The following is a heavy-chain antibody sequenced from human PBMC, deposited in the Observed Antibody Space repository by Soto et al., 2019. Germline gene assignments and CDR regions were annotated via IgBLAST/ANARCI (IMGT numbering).Heavy chain of an antibody. CDR3: ASTMVRGVTLPYYYYGMDV. CDR2: ISAYNGNT. V-gene: IGHV1-18*01. J-gene: IGHJ6*02. D-gene: IGHD3-10*01. Sequence: ASVKVSCKASGYTFTSYGISWVRQAPGQGREWMGWISAYNGNTNYEQKLKGRVTMTTDTSTSTAYMELRSLRSDDTAVYYCASTMVRGVTLPYYYYGMDVWGQGTTVTVSS. CDR1: GYTFTSYG.